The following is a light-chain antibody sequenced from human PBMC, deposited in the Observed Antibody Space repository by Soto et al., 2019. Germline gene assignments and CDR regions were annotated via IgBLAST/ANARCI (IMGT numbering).Light chain of an antibody. J-gene: IGKJ2*01. Sequence: IKITQSPSTLSASVGDRVTITCRASQSISSWLAWYQQKPGKAPKLLIYDASSLESGVPSRFSGSGSGTEFPLTISSLQPDDFATYYCQQYNSYLYTFGQGTKLEIK. CDR3: QQYNSYLYT. CDR2: DAS. CDR1: QSISSW. V-gene: IGKV1-5*01.